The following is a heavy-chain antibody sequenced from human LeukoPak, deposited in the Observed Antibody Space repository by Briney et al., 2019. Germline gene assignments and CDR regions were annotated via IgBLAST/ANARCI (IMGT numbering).Heavy chain of an antibody. CDR2: IYTSGST. V-gene: IGHV4-4*07. CDR1: GGSISSYY. D-gene: IGHD3-22*01. J-gene: IGHJ4*02. CDR3: VPYYYDSSGYYYAPG. Sequence: SETLSLTCTVPGGSISSYYWGWIRQPAGKGLEWIGRIYTSGSTNYNPSLKSRVTMSVDTSKNQFSLKLSSVTAADTAVYYCVPYYYDSSGYYYAPGWGQGTLVTVSS.